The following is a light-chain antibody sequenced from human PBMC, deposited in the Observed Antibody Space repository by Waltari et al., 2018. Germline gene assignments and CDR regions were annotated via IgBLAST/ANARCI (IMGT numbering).Light chain of an antibody. J-gene: IGLJ2*01. Sequence: QSALTQSASVSASPGQSITISCTGTSSDVGGYDYVSWYQQHPGKAPQLMIYDVNKRPSGVSHRFSASKSGNTASLTIFGLQAEDEADYYCISYTSTTTYVVVGGGTKLTVL. CDR1: SSDVGGYDY. V-gene: IGLV2-14*03. CDR3: ISYTSTTTYVV. CDR2: DVN.